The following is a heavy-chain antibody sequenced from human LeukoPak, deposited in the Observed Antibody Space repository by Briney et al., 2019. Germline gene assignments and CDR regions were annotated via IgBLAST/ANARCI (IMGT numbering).Heavy chain of an antibody. D-gene: IGHD3-3*01. V-gene: IGHV4-34*01. CDR2: INHSGST. J-gene: IGHJ6*02. CDR3: ARGPRITIFGVVIGMNYGMDV. Sequence: SETLSLTWAVYGGSFSGYYWSWIRQPPGKGLEWIGEINHSGSTNYNPSLKSRVTISVDTSKNQFSLKLSSVTAADTAVYYCARGPRITIFGVVIGMNYGMDVWGQGTTVTVSS. CDR1: GGSFSGYY.